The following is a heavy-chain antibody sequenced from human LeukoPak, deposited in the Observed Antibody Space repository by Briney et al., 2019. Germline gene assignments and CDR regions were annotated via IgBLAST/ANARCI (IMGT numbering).Heavy chain of an antibody. CDR2: ISGSGGGT. V-gene: IGHV3-23*01. CDR3: AKDHGIYYYDSSGYFDY. J-gene: IGHJ4*02. CDR1: GFTFSSYA. D-gene: IGHD3-22*01. Sequence: GGSLRLSCAASGFTFSSYAMSWVRQAPGKGLEWVSAISGSGGGTYYADSVKGRFTISRDNSKNTLYLQMNSLRAEDTAVYYCAKDHGIYYYDSSGYFDYWGQGTLVTVSS.